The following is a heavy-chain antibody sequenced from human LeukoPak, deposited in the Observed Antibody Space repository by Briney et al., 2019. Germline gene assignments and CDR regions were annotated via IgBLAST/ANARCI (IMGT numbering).Heavy chain of an antibody. V-gene: IGHV1-2*02. Sequence: ASVKVSCKASGYTFTGYYMHWVRQAPGQGLEWMGWINPNTGGTNYAQKFQGRVTMTRDTSISTAYMELSRLRSDDTAVYYCASHCSSTSCYDYWGQGTLVTVSS. CDR2: INPNTGGT. CDR1: GYTFTGYY. CDR3: ASHCSSTSCYDY. J-gene: IGHJ4*02. D-gene: IGHD2-2*01.